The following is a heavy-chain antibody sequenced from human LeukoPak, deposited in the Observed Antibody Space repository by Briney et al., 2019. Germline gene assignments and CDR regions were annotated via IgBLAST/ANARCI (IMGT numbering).Heavy chain of an antibody. V-gene: IGHV3-33*01. Sequence: PGGSLRLSCAASGFIFSQYAMHWVRQAPGKGLEWVAAIWYDGSNKYYVDSVKGRFTISRDNAKNSLYLQMNSLRAEDTAVYYSARDLDYWGQGTLVTVSS. CDR2: IWYDGSNK. CDR1: GFIFSQYA. CDR3: ARDLDY. J-gene: IGHJ4*02.